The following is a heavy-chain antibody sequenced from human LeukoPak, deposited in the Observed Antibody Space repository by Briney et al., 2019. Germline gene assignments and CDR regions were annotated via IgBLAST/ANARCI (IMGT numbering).Heavy chain of an antibody. CDR3: ARGRGTVTTMDY. D-gene: IGHD4-17*01. CDR1: RFTFSSYA. Sequence: PGGSLRLSCAASRFTFSSYAMSWVRQAPGKGLEWVSVIYSGGSTYYADSVKGRLTISRDNSKNTLYLQMNSLRAEDTAVYYCARGRGTVTTMDYWGQGTLVTVSS. CDR2: IYSGGST. J-gene: IGHJ4*02. V-gene: IGHV3-53*01.